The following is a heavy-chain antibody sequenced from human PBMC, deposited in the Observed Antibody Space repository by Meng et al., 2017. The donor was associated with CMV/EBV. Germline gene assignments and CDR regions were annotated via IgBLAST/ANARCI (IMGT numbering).Heavy chain of an antibody. CDR3: ARGSKDAFGLRWNWFDP. CDR2: ISSSGSTI. V-gene: IGHV3-11*01. J-gene: IGHJ5*02. Sequence: LKISCAASGFTFSDYYMSWIRQAPGKGLEWVSYISSSGSTIYYADSVKGRFTISRDNAKNSLYLQMNSLRAEDTAVYYCARGSKDAFGLRWNWFDPWGQGTLVTVSS. CDR1: GFTFSDYY. D-gene: IGHD4-23*01.